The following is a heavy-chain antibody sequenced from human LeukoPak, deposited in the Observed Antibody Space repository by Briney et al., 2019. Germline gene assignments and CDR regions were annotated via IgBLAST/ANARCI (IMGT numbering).Heavy chain of an antibody. CDR3: ARVDLGGSGYFFDL. CDR1: GGYINSHY. Sequence: PSETLPLTCTVSGGYINSHYWGWIRQPPGKVLEYIGYISYTGSAIYGPSLESRVTISIDTSKKEFSLNLRSVNTADTAVYYCARVDLGGSGYFFDLWGQGALVTVSS. D-gene: IGHD3-22*01. V-gene: IGHV4-59*11. J-gene: IGHJ4*02. CDR2: ISYTGSA.